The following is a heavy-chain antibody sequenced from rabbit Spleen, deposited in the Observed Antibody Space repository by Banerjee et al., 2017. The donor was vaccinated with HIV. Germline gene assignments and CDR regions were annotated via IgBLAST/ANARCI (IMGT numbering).Heavy chain of an antibody. CDR3: ARDLPASISNL. D-gene: IGHD4-2*01. CDR2: INTATGRS. J-gene: IGHJ6*01. CDR1: GFSFSSNW. Sequence: LEESGGGLVKPGGTLTLTCTVSGFSFSSNWICWVRQAPGQGLEWIACINTATGRSVYASWAKGRFTISKTSSTTVTLQMTSLTAADTATYFCARDLPASISNLWGQGTLVTVS. V-gene: IGHV1S45*01.